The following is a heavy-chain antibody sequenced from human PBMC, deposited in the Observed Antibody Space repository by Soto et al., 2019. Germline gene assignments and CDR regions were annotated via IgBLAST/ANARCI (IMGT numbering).Heavy chain of an antibody. Sequence: EVQLVESGGGLIQPGGSLRLSCAASGFTVSSNYMSWVRQAPGKGLEWVSVIYSGGSTYYADSVKVRFTISRDNSKNTLYHQMNSLRAEDTAVYYCARRSGDFWSGYSFDYWGQGTLVTVSS. CDR3: ARRSGDFWSGYSFDY. V-gene: IGHV3-53*01. D-gene: IGHD3-3*01. J-gene: IGHJ4*02. CDR2: IYSGGST. CDR1: GFTVSSNY.